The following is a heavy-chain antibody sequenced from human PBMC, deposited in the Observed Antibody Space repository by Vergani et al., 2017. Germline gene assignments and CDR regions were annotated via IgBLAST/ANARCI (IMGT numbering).Heavy chain of an antibody. V-gene: IGHV1-69*01. CDR2: IIPIFGTA. Sequence: QVQLVQSGAEVKKPGSSVKVSCKASGGTFSSYAISWVRQAPGQGLEWMGGIIPIFGTANYAQKFKGRVTITADESTSTAYMELSSLRSEDTAVYYCARVFLDEMDSRSYYYYYMDVWGKGTTVTVSS. CDR3: ARVFLDEMDSRSYYYYYMDV. D-gene: IGHD6-13*01. J-gene: IGHJ6*03. CDR1: GGTFSSYA.